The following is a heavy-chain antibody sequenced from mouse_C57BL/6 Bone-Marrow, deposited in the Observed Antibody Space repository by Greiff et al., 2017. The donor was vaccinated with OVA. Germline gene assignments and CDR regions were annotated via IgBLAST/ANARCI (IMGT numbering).Heavy chain of an antibody. CDR2: VWSGGST. J-gene: IGHJ1*03. D-gene: IGHD2-1*01. Sequence: VQLQQSGPGLVQPSQSLSITCTVSGFSLTSYGVHWVRQPPGKGLEWLGVVWSGGSTDYNAAFISRLSIRKDNSKSQVFFKMNSLQADDTAIYYCAKEGGGNYWYFDVWGTGTTVTVSS. CDR1: GFSLTSYG. V-gene: IGHV2-4*01. CDR3: AKEGGGNYWYFDV.